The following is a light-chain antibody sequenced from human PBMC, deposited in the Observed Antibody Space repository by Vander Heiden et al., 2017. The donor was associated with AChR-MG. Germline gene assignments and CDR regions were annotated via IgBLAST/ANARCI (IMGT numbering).Light chain of an antibody. CDR1: QSISSY. CDR3: QRSDSTPLT. Sequence: DIQMTQSPSSLSASVGDRVTITCRASQSISSYLNWYQQKPGKAPKLLIYAASSLQSGVPSRFSGSGSGTDFTLTISILHPEDFATYYCQRSDSTPLTFGGGTKVEIK. J-gene: IGKJ4*01. CDR2: AAS. V-gene: IGKV1-39*01.